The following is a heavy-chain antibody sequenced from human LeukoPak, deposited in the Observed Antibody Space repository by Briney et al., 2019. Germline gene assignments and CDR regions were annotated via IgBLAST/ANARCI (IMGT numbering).Heavy chain of an antibody. CDR2: ISYSGSSV. Sequence: GGSLRLSCAASGFTFSSYAMSWVRPAPGKGLEWVSGISYSGSSVYYADSVKGRFTISRDNSKNTLYLQMNSLRAEDTAVYYCAKQPYSSSSSTTFDSWGQGTLVTVSS. D-gene: IGHD6-6*01. CDR3: AKQPYSSSSSTTFDS. CDR1: GFTFSSYA. V-gene: IGHV3-23*01. J-gene: IGHJ4*02.